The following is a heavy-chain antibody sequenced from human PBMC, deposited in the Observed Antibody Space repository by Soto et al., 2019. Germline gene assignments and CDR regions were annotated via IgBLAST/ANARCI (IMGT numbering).Heavy chain of an antibody. CDR1: GGSISSYY. CDR2: IHYSGST. D-gene: IGHD3-3*01. Sequence: PSETLSLTCTVSGGSISSYYWSWIRQPPGKGLEWIGYIHYSGSTKYNPSLKSRVTISADTSKNQFSLKLSSVTAADTAVYYCARGHYDFWSGYFATIDYWGQGTLVPVSS. CDR3: ARGHYDFWSGYFATIDY. V-gene: IGHV4-59*08. J-gene: IGHJ4*02.